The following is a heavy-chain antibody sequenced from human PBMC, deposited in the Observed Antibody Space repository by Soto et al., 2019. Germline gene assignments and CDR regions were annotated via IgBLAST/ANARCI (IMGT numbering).Heavy chain of an antibody. D-gene: IGHD6-19*01. J-gene: IGHJ4*02. CDR1: GFTVSGSS. V-gene: IGHV3-66*01. CDR3: ARDDSSAWTLDY. CDR2: IYSGGST. Sequence: EVQLVESGGGLVQPGGSLRLSCAASGFTVSGSSMSWVRQAPGKGLEWVSLIYSGGSTYYADSVQGRFTISRDNSKNTLYLQMNSLRVEDTAVYYCARDDSSAWTLDYWGQGTLVTGSS.